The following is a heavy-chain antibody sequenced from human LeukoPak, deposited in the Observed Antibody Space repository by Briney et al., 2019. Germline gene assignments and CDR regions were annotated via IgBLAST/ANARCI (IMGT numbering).Heavy chain of an antibody. Sequence: PGGSLRLSCAASGFTFSSYSMNWVRQAPGKGLEWFSSITSSSSYIYYADSVKGRFTISRDNAKNSLYLQMSCVRAEDTAAYYCARTYSWGMPDYWGQGTLVTVSS. D-gene: IGHD5-18*01. V-gene: IGHV3-21*01. CDR2: ITSSSSYI. J-gene: IGHJ4*02. CDR3: ARTYSWGMPDY. CDR1: GFTFSSYS.